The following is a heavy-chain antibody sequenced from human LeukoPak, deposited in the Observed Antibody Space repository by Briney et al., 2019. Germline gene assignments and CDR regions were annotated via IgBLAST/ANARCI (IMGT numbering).Heavy chain of an antibody. CDR2: IYHSGST. J-gene: IGHJ4*02. V-gene: IGHV4-38-2*02. Sequence: SETLSLTCTVSGYSISSGYYWGWIRQPPGKGLEWIGYIYHSGSTYYNPSLKSRVTISVDRSKNQFSLKLSSVTAADTAVYYCARSHVYCSSTSCFHRWGQGTLVTVSS. CDR1: GYSISSGYY. D-gene: IGHD2-2*01. CDR3: ARSHVYCSSTSCFHR.